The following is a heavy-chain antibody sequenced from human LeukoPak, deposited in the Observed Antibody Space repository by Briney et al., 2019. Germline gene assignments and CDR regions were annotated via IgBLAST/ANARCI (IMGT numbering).Heavy chain of an antibody. CDR3: ARDSSHVLTGYYHF. J-gene: IGHJ4*02. CDR2: INPNSGRT. D-gene: IGHD3-9*01. Sequence: ASVTVSCKTSGYSFNDYYLHWVRQAPGQGLEWMGWINPNSGRTNSAPKFQGRVTLTTDTSITTAYMELTSLISGDTALYYCARDSSHVLTGYYHFWGQGTLVTVSS. CDR1: GYSFNDYY. V-gene: IGHV1-2*02.